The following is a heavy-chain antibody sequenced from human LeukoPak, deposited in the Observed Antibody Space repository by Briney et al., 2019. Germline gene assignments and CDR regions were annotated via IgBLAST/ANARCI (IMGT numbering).Heavy chain of an antibody. J-gene: IGHJ4*02. CDR1: GFTFSSYS. D-gene: IGHD2-2*01. CDR2: ISSSSSYI. V-gene: IGHV3-21*01. Sequence: PGGSLRLSCAASGFTFSSYSMNWVRQAPGKGLEWVSSISSSSSYIYYADSVKGRFTISRDNAKNSLYLQMKSLRAEDTAVYYCARDIVVVPAANRLDYWGQGTLVTVSS. CDR3: ARDIVVVPAANRLDY.